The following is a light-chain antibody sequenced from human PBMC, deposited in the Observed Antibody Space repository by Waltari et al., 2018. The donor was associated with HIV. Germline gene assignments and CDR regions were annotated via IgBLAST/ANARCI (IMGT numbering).Light chain of an antibody. V-gene: IGKV3-20*01. CDR2: GAS. Sequence: EIVLTQPPGTLSLSPGERATLSCRSSQSFSSSYLAWYQQKPGQAPRLLIYGASSRATGIPDRFSGSGSGTDFTLTISRLEPEDFAVYYCQQYGSSPRSFGQGTKLEIK. CDR1: QSFSSSY. CDR3: QQYGSSPRS. J-gene: IGKJ2*03.